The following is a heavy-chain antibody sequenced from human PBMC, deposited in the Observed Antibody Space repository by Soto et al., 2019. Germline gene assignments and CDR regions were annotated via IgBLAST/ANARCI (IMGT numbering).Heavy chain of an antibody. Sequence: ALVKFSCNASGYTFTSYGISWERRDPGQCLVWMGWISAYNGNTNYAQKLQGRVTMTTDTSTSIAYMELRSLRSDDTAVYYCARMYYDFWSGYPHYFDYWGQGTLVTVSS. V-gene: IGHV1-18*01. CDR2: ISAYNGNT. J-gene: IGHJ4*02. CDR3: ARMYYDFWSGYPHYFDY. CDR1: GYTFTSYG. D-gene: IGHD3-3*01.